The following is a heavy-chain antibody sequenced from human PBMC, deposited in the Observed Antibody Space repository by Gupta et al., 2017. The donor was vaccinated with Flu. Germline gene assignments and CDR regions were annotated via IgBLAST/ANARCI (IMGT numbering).Heavy chain of an antibody. J-gene: IGHJ6*02. D-gene: IGHD2-2*02. CDR2: ISGSGGST. CDR3: ANPPVVPAAILPPDYYYGMDV. V-gene: IGHV3-23*01. Sequence: EVQLLESGGGLVQPGGSLRLSCAASGFTFSSYAMSWVRQATGKGLEWVSAISGSGGSTYYADSVKGRFTISRDNSKNTLYLQMNRLRAEDTAVYYCANPPVVPAAILPPDYYYGMDVWGQGTTVTVSS. CDR1: GFTFSSYA.